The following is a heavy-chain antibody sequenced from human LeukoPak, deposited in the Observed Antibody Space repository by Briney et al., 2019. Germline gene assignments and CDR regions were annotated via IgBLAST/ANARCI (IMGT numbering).Heavy chain of an antibody. Sequence: GGSLRLSCAASGFSFNSHAMNWVRQVPGKGLQWVSTIDASGVNTYYGNSVEGRFTISRDNSKNTLYLQMNSLRAEDTAVYYCAKDQGGYTYGSFDYRGQGTLVTVSS. CDR3: AKDQGGYTYGSFDY. CDR1: GFSFNSHA. D-gene: IGHD5-18*01. J-gene: IGHJ4*02. CDR2: IDASGVNT. V-gene: IGHV3-23*01.